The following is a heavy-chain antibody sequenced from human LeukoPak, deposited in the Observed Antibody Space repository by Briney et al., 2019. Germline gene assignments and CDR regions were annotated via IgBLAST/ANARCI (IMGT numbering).Heavy chain of an antibody. Sequence: GGSLRLSCAASGFSFSSYGMHWVRQAPGKALEWVAVIWYDGSNKYYADSVKGRFTISRDSSKNTLYLQMNGLRAEDTAVYYCAKQGPPAVGIYDYWGQGTLVTVSS. V-gene: IGHV3-33*06. CDR2: IWYDGSNK. J-gene: IGHJ4*02. CDR1: GFSFSSYG. D-gene: IGHD6-13*01. CDR3: AKQGPPAVGIYDY.